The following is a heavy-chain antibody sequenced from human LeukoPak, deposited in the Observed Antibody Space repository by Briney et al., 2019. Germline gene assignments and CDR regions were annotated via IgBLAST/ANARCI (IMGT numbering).Heavy chain of an antibody. Sequence: SETPSLTCTVSGDSISSYYWSWIRQPAGGRLQWIGRIHISDTTNNKPSLQRRVTMSLDPSKNQFSLRLSSVTAADTGVYYCAREMAARSSNAFDIWGQGTMVTVSS. CDR2: IHISDTT. J-gene: IGHJ3*02. D-gene: IGHD1-26*01. CDR1: GDSISSYY. V-gene: IGHV4-4*07. CDR3: AREMAARSSNAFDI.